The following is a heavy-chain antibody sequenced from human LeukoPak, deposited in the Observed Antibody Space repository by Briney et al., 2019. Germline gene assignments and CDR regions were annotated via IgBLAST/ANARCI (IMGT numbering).Heavy chain of an antibody. CDR2: ISGSGGST. Sequence: GGSLRLSCAASGFTFGSYAMSWVRQAPGKGLEWVSAISGSGGSTYYADSVKGRFTISRDNSKNTLYLQMNSLRAEDTAVYYCAKGVYDSSGYYNWFDPWGQGTLVTVSS. D-gene: IGHD3-22*01. V-gene: IGHV3-23*01. CDR3: AKGVYDSSGYYNWFDP. CDR1: GFTFGSYA. J-gene: IGHJ5*02.